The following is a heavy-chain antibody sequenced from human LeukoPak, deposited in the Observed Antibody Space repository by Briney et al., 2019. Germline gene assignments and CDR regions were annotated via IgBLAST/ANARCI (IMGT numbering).Heavy chain of an antibody. CDR1: GFTFSSYE. D-gene: IGHD6-19*01. CDR2: ISSSGSTI. CDR3: ARDGGPQWLVQTFDY. V-gene: IGHV3-48*03. J-gene: IGHJ4*02. Sequence: GGSLRLSCAASGFTFSSYEMNWVRQAPGKGLEWASYISSSGSTIYYADSVKGRFTISRDNAKNSLYLQMNSLRAEDTAVYYCARDGGPQWLVQTFDYWGQGTLVTVSS.